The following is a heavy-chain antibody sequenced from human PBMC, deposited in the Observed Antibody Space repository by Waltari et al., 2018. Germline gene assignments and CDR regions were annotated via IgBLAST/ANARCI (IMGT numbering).Heavy chain of an antibody. Sequence: QVQLQESGPGLVKPSETLSLTCTVSGGSISSYYWSWIRQPPGKGLEWIGYIYYSGSTNYNPPLKSRVTISVDTSKNQFSLKLSSVTAADTAVYYCARFSRYYDFWSGYPGAFDIWGQGTMVTVSS. CDR1: GGSISSYY. V-gene: IGHV4-59*08. CDR2: IYYSGST. CDR3: ARFSRYYDFWSGYPGAFDI. J-gene: IGHJ3*02. D-gene: IGHD3-3*01.